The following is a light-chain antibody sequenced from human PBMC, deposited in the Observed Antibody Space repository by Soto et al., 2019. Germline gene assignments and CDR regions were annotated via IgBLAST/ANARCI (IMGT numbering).Light chain of an antibody. CDR2: ESN. CDR1: SSNIGNKY. J-gene: IGLJ2*01. Sequence: QSVLTQPPSVSAALGQRVTISCSGSSSNIGNKYVSWYQQLPGSAPKLLIYESNKRPPGIPDRFSGSKSGTSATLDITGLQTGDEADYYCGTWDSRLNGGVFGGGTQLTVL. V-gene: IGLV1-51*02. CDR3: GTWDSRLNGGV.